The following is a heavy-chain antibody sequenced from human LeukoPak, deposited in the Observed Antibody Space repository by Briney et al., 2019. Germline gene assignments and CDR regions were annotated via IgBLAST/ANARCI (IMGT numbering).Heavy chain of an antibody. CDR2: ISSGGAGT. CDR3: AKSGGSGTYPNWFDS. Sequence: GGSLRLSCAASVFTFSNSAMNWVRQAPGKGLEWGSTISSGGAGTYYADSVKGRFSISRDNSKNTLYLQMNSLRAEDTAVYYCAKSGGSGTYPNWFDSWGQGTLVTVSS. CDR1: VFTFSNSA. J-gene: IGHJ5*01. V-gene: IGHV3-23*01. D-gene: IGHD3-10*01.